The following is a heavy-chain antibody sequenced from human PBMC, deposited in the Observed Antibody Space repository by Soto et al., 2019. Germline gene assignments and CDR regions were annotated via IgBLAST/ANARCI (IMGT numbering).Heavy chain of an antibody. Sequence: PGGSLRLSCAASGSTFSTYWMNWVRQVPGKGLEWVANIKEDGSEKRYVDSVKGRFTISRDNAQNSLYLQMSSLSVEDTAVYYCARDQSNNWSGPFDYWGQGTLVTVS. D-gene: IGHD1-1*01. V-gene: IGHV3-7*03. CDR3: ARDQSNNWSGPFDY. J-gene: IGHJ4*02. CDR2: IKEDGSEK. CDR1: GSTFSTYW.